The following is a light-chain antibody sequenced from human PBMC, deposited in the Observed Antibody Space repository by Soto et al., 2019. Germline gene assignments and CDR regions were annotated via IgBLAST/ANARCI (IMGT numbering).Light chain of an antibody. Sequence: QSALTQPASVSGSPGQSITISCTGTSSDVGGYNYVSWYQQHPGKAPKFMIYDVSNRPSGVSNRFSGSKSGNTASLTISGLQADDGADYYCSSYTTSNTRQIVFGTGTKVTVL. CDR1: SSDVGGYNY. J-gene: IGLJ1*01. CDR2: DVS. V-gene: IGLV2-14*01. CDR3: SSYTTSNTRQIV.